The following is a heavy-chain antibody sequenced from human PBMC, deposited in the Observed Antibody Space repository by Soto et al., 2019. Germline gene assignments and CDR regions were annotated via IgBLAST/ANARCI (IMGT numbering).Heavy chain of an antibody. CDR3: ARAGDFVLVPAPFDP. CDR2: IIPIFGTA. D-gene: IGHD2-2*01. Sequence: SVKVSCKASGGTFSSYAISWVRQSPVQGLEWMGGIIPIFGTANYAQKFQGRVTITADESTSTAYMELSSLRSEDTAVYYCARAGDFVLVPAPFDPWGQGTLVTVSS. V-gene: IGHV1-69*13. CDR1: GGTFSSYA. J-gene: IGHJ5*02.